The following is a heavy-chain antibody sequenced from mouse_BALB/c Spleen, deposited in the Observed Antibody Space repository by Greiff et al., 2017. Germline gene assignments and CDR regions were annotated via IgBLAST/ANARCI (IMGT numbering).Heavy chain of an antibody. CDR3: ARGAGYDWYVDV. D-gene: IGHD2-14*01. J-gene: IGHJ1*01. V-gene: IGHV2-9*02. CDR2: IWAGGST. CDR1: GFSLTSYG. Sequence: VKVVESGPGLVAPSQSLSITCTVSGFSLTSYGVHWVRQPPGKGLEWLGVIWAGGSTNYNSALMSRLSISKDNSKSQVFLKMNSLQTDDTAMYYCARGAGYDWYVDVWGAGTTVTVSS.